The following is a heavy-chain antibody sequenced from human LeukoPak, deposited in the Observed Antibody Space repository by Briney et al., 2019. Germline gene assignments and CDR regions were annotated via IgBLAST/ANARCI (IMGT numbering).Heavy chain of an antibody. CDR2: IYYREST. D-gene: IGHD3-16*01. Sequence: SETLCLTCTDPGGSISRKYGSCSRPPPGKGVWRSVSIYYRESTNYNHSLQSRVTISVDTSKNQFSLKLSSVTAADTDVYYCARGGGEDFFDYWGQGTLVTVSS. V-gene: IGHV4-59*01. CDR3: ARGGGEDFFDY. CDR1: GGSISRKY. J-gene: IGHJ4*02.